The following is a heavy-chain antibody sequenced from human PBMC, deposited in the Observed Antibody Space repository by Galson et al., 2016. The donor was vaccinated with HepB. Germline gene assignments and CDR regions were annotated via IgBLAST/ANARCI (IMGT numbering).Heavy chain of an antibody. CDR2: IKQDGSEK. Sequence: SLRLSCADSGFTFRNYWMSWIRQAPGKGLEWVANIKQDGSEKHYVDSVKGRFTISRDNARKSVYLQMNSLRAEDSAVYYCATNGPLIRVGELLESLHYWGQGILVTVSS. CDR1: GFTFRNYW. V-gene: IGHV3-7*01. CDR3: ATNGPLIRVGELLESLHY. J-gene: IGHJ4*02. D-gene: IGHD3-10*01.